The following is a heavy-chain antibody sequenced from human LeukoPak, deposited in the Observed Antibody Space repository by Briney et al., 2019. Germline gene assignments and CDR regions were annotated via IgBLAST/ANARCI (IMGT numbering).Heavy chain of an antibody. CDR3: AKDLGYDILTGLYAFDI. CDR2: ISGSGGST. Sequence: GGSLRLSCAASGFTFSSYAMSWVRQAPGKGLEWVSAISGSGGSTYYADSVKGRFNISRDNSKNTLYLQMNSLRAEDTAVYYCAKDLGYDILTGLYAFDIWGQGTMVTVSS. V-gene: IGHV3-23*01. J-gene: IGHJ3*02. D-gene: IGHD3-9*01. CDR1: GFTFSSYA.